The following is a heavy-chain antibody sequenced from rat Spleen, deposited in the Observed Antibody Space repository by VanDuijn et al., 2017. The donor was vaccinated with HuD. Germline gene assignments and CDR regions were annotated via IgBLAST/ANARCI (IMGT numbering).Heavy chain of an antibody. Sequence: EVQLMESGGGLVQPGRSLKLSCAASGFTFSDYYMAWVRQAPTKGLEWVATISYDGSSTYYRDSVKGRFTISRDNAKSTLYLQMDSLRSEDTATYYCVRHRDYSSYMRGVMDAWGQGASVTVSS. CDR2: ISYDGSST. V-gene: IGHV5-29*01. CDR3: VRHRDYSSYMRGVMDA. CDR1: GFTFSDYY. D-gene: IGHD1-2*01. J-gene: IGHJ4*01.